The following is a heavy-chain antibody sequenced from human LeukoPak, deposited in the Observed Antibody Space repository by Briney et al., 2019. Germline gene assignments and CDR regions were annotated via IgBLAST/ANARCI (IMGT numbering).Heavy chain of an antibody. CDR1: GGSISSSCYY. Sequence: PSETLSLISTVSGGSISSSCYYWARIPQPPGLVLMWIGSIYYSGSTYYNPSLKSRVTISVDTSKNQFSLKLSSVTAADTAVYYCARKGYYYYYMDVWGKGTTVTVSS. CDR2: IYYSGST. J-gene: IGHJ6*03. V-gene: IGHV4-39*01. CDR3: ARKGYYYYYMDV.